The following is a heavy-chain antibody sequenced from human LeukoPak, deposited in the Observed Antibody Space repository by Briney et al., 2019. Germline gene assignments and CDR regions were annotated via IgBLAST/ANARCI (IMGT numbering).Heavy chain of an antibody. V-gene: IGHV4-30-4*01. CDR3: ARGGNSFDY. CDR1: GGSISSGDYY. D-gene: IGHD2-15*01. J-gene: IGHJ4*02. CDR2: IYDSGST. Sequence: SETLSLTCTVSGGSISSGDYYWSWIRQPPGKGLEWIGYIYDSGSTYYNPSLKSGVSISVDTSKNQFSLKLSSVTAADTAVYYCARGGNSFDYWGQGTLVSVSS.